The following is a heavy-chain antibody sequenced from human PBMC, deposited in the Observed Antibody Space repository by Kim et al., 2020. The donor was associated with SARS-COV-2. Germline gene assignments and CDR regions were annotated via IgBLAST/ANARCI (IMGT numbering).Heavy chain of an antibody. J-gene: IGHJ1*01. V-gene: IGHV3-21*01. CDR1: GFTFSNYS. CDR3: ARGWYYDSSGYYYDFQH. Sequence: GGSLRLSCAASGFTFSNYSMNWVRQAPGKGLEWVSSITSSTSYIYYADSVKGRFTISRDNANNTLYLQMNSLRAEDTAGYYCARGWYYDSSGYYYDFQH. CDR2: ITSSTSYI. D-gene: IGHD3-22*01.